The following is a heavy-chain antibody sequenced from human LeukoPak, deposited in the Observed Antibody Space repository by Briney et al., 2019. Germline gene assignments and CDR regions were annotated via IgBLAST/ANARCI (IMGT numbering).Heavy chain of an antibody. Sequence: SETLSLTCTVSGGSISSYYWSWIRQPAGKGLEWNGRIYSRGSTNYNPSLQSRVTMSVDTSKNQISLRLNSVTAADTAVYYCARDPMAGTFRAFDIWGQGTMVTVSS. V-gene: IGHV4-4*07. CDR2: IYSRGST. CDR1: GGSISSYY. J-gene: IGHJ3*02. D-gene: IGHD6-19*01. CDR3: ARDPMAGTFRAFDI.